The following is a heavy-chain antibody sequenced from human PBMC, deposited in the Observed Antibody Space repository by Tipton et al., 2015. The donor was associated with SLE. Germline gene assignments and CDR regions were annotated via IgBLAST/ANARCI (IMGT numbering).Heavy chain of an antibody. CDR1: GFTFNNYA. V-gene: IGHV3-33*01. D-gene: IGHD1-26*01. Sequence: QVQLVQSGGGVVQPGRSLRLSCAASGFTFNNYAMHWVRQPPGKGLEWVAVIWFDGSNYWYADSVKGRFTISRDNSKNTLFLQMNSLRVEDTAVYYCARSGSGNYGFFGYWGQGTLVTVSS. J-gene: IGHJ4*02. CDR2: IWFDGSNY. CDR3: ARSGSGNYGFFGY.